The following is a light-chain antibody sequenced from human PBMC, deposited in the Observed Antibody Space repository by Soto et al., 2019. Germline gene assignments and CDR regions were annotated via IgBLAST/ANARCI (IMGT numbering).Light chain of an antibody. CDR1: RSDVGGYNL. CDR3: ASYAGRITLV. Sequence: QSALTQTASVSGSPGQSITMSCTGSRSDVGGYNLVSWYQQHPGKAPKLLISDDNKRPSGVSDRFSGSKSGNTASLTISGLQAEDEGDYYRASYAGRITLVFGGGTKLTVL. J-gene: IGLJ2*01. V-gene: IGLV2-23*01. CDR2: DDN.